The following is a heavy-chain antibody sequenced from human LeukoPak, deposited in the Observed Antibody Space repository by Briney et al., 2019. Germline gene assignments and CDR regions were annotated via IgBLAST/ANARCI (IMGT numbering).Heavy chain of an antibody. Sequence: VKVSCKASGGTFSSYAISWVRQAPGQGLEWMGGIIPIFGTANYAQKFQGRVTITADESTSTAYMELSSLRSEDTAVYYCARERYDYGGNYYYYGMDVWGQGTTVTVSS. D-gene: IGHD4-23*01. CDR1: GGTFSSYA. CDR2: IIPIFGTA. J-gene: IGHJ6*02. CDR3: ARERYDYGGNYYYYGMDV. V-gene: IGHV1-69*13.